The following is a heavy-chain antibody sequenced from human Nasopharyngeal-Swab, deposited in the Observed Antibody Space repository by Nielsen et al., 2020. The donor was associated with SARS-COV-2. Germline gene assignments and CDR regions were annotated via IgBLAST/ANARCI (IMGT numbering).Heavy chain of an antibody. J-gene: IGHJ4*02. V-gene: IGHV3-30-3*01. Sequence: GGSLRLSCAASGFTFSSYAMHWVRQAPGKGLEWVAVISYDGSNKYYADSVKGRFTISRDNSKNTLYLQMNSLRAEDTAVYYCARDLGTVGATSYWGQGTLVTVSS. CDR3: ARDLGTVGATSY. CDR1: GFTFSSYA. D-gene: IGHD1-26*01. CDR2: ISYDGSNK.